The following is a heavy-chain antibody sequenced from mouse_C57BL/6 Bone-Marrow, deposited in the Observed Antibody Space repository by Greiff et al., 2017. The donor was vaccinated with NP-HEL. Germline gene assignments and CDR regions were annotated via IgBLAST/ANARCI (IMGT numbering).Heavy chain of an antibody. J-gene: IGHJ1*03. CDR2: IDPSDSET. CDR3: SREGYYFHWYFDV. Sequence: QVQLQQPGAELVRPGSSVKLSCKASGYTFTSYWMHWVKQRPIQGLEWIGNIDPSDSETHYNQKFKDKATLTVDKSSSTAYMQLSSLTSEDSAGYYCSREGYYFHWYFDVWGTGTTVTVSS. D-gene: IGHD1-1*02. CDR1: GYTFTSYW. V-gene: IGHV1-52*01.